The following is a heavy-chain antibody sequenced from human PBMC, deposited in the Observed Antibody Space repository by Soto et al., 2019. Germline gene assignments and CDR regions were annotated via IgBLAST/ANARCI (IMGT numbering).Heavy chain of an antibody. V-gene: IGHV1-18*01. CDR1: GYTFTSYG. D-gene: IGHD6-19*01. Sequence: QVQLVQSGAEVKKPGASVKVSCKASGYTFTSYGISWVRQAPGQGLEWMGWISAYNGNTNYAQKLQARVTXXTXTXXSTADMELRSLRSDDTAVYYCARVNASGWLNWFDPWGQGTLVTVSS. J-gene: IGHJ5*02. CDR2: ISAYNGNT. CDR3: ARVNASGWLNWFDP.